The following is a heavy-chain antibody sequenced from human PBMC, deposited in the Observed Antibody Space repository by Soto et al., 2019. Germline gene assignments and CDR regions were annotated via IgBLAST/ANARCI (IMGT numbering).Heavy chain of an antibody. CDR1: GFIFSSFS. J-gene: IGHJ4*02. CDR2: IRSDSNHI. CDR3: ARDLAYAFDF. V-gene: IGHV3-48*02. Sequence: AGGSLRLSCAASGFIFSSFSMNWIRQAPGKGLEWLSYIRSDSNHIGYADSVRGRFTISSDIAKNSLFLQMSRLRDEDTAVYYCARDLAYAFDFWGQGTLVTVSS. D-gene: IGHD3-16*01.